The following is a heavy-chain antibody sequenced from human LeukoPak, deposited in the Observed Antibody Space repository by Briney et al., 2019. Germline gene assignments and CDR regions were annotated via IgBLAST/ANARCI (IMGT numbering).Heavy chain of an antibody. CDR3: AKDMGRGWCYFDY. J-gene: IGHJ4*02. CDR1: GFTFSTYA. V-gene: IGHV3-23*01. Sequence: GGSLRLSCAASGFTFSTYAMSWVRQAPGKGLEWVSTFNRGEGITHYADSVKGRFTISGDNSKNTLYLQMNSLGVEDTAVYYCAKDMGRGWCYFDYGRQGTLVTVSS. CDR2: FNRGEGIT. D-gene: IGHD6-19*01.